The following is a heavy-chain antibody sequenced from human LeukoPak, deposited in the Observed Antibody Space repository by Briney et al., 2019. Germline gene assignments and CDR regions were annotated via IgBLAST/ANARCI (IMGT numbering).Heavy chain of an antibody. J-gene: IGHJ3*02. CDR3: AKFRYSSGWYSNAFDI. Sequence: GRSLRLSCAASGFTFSSYAMSWVRQAPGKGLEWVSAISGSGGSTYYADSVKGRITISRDNSKNTLYLQMNSLRAEDTAVYYCAKFRYSSGWYSNAFDIWGQGTMVTVSS. V-gene: IGHV3-23*01. CDR1: GFTFSSYA. D-gene: IGHD6-19*01. CDR2: ISGSGGST.